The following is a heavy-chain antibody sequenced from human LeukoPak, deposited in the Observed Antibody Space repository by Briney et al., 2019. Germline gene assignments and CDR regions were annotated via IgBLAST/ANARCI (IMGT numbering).Heavy chain of an antibody. CDR3: ASALDTDCSSTSCADY. D-gene: IGHD2-2*01. CDR1: GFTFSSYA. CDR2: ISYDGSNK. Sequence: GGSLRLSCAASGFTFSSYAMHWVRQAPGKGLEWVAVISYDGSNKYYADSVKGRFTISRDNSKNTRYLQMNSLRAEDTAVYYCASALDTDCSSTSCADYWGQGTLVTVSS. J-gene: IGHJ4*02. V-gene: IGHV3-30-3*01.